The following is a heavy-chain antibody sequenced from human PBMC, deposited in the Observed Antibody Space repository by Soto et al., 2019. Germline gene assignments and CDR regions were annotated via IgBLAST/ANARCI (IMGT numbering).Heavy chain of an antibody. J-gene: IGHJ4*02. CDR3: VKVAGGGLFDY. CDR2: IHYTGST. V-gene: IGHV4-59*01. Sequence: SETLSLTCTVSRGSINNSYWTWIRQPPGKRLEWIGYIHYTGSTNYTPSLRGRVTMSVDTSKNQFSLKLTSVTAVDTAVYYCVKVAGGGLFDYWGPGNLVTVSS. CDR1: RGSINNSY. D-gene: IGHD2-15*01.